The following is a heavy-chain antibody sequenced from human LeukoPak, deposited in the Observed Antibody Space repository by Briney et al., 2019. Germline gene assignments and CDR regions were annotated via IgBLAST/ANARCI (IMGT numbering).Heavy chain of an antibody. J-gene: IGHJ2*01. V-gene: IGHV3-33*06. CDR2: IWYDGSNK. CDR1: GFTFSSYG. CDR3: AKASDSSGYYPKGNWYFDL. Sequence: GGSLRLSCAASGFTFSSYGMHWVRQAPGKGLEWVAVIWYDGSNKYYADSVKGRFTISRDNSKNTLYLQMNSLRAEDTAVYYCAKASDSSGYYPKGNWYFDLWGRGTLVTVSS. D-gene: IGHD3-22*01.